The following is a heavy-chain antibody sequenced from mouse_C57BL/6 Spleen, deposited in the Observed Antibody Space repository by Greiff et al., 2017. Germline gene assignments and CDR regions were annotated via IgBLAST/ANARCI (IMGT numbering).Heavy chain of an antibody. CDR3: ARNGAGTNFDV. CDR2: IWSGGST. V-gene: IGHV2-2*01. J-gene: IGHJ1*03. CDR1: GFSLTSYG. D-gene: IGHD4-1*01. Sequence: QVQLQQSGPGLVQPSQSLSITCTVSGFSLTSYGVHWVRQSPGKGLEWLGVIWSGGSTAYNAAFISRLSISKDNSKSQVFFKMNSLQADDTAIYYCARNGAGTNFDVWGTGTTVTVSS.